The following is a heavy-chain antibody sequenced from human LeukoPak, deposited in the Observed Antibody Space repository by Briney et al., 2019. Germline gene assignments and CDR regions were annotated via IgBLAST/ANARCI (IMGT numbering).Heavy chain of an antibody. CDR1: GFTASSNY. D-gene: IGHD2-2*01. Sequence: PGGSLRLSCAASGFTASSNYMSWVRQAPGKGLEWVSVIYSGGSTYYADSVKGRFTISRDNSKNTLYLQMNSLRAEDTAVYYCARDQCSSTSCYPEYFQHWGQGTLVTVSS. V-gene: IGHV3-66*01. J-gene: IGHJ1*01. CDR2: IYSGGST. CDR3: ARDQCSSTSCYPEYFQH.